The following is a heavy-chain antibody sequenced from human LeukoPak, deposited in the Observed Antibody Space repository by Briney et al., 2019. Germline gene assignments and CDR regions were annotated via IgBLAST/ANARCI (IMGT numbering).Heavy chain of an antibody. D-gene: IGHD1-1*01. CDR2: ISYHGNNE. Sequence: GGSLRLSCAASGFTFSSYAMHRVRQGPGKGLEWVGTISYHGNNEYYADSVKGRFTISRDNSKNTLYLQMNSLRTEDTAAYYCARDRVQLWNYGMDVWGQGTTVTVSS. V-gene: IGHV3-30-3*01. CDR1: GFTFSSYA. J-gene: IGHJ6*02. CDR3: ARDRVQLWNYGMDV.